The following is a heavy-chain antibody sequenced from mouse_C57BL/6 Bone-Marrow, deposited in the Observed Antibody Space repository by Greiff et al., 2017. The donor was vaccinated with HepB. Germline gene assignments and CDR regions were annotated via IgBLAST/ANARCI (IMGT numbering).Heavy chain of an antibody. D-gene: IGHD2-3*01. CDR2: ISGGGGNT. Sequence: EVQLVESGGGLVKPGGSLKLSCAASGFTFSSYTMSWVRQTPEKRLEWVATISGGGGNTYYPDSVKGRFTISRDNAKNTLYLQMSSLRSEDTALYYCARDGYYPYYFDYWGQGTSVTVSS. V-gene: IGHV5-9*01. CDR3: ARDGYYPYYFDY. J-gene: IGHJ4*01. CDR1: GFTFSSYT.